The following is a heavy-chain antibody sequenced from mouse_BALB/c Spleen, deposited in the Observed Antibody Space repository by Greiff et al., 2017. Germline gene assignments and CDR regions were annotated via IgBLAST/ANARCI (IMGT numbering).Heavy chain of an antibody. D-gene: IGHD2-4*01. CDR3: ARLYDYDAYYYAMDY. CDR2: ISSGGSYT. J-gene: IGHJ4*01. CDR1: GFTFSSYG. V-gene: IGHV5-6*01. Sequence: VQLKESGGDLVKPGGSLKLSCAASGFTFSSYGMSWVRQTPDKRLEWVATISSGGSYTYYPDSVKGRFTISRDNAKNTLYLQMSSLKSEDTAMYYCARLYDYDAYYYAMDYWGQGTSVTVSS.